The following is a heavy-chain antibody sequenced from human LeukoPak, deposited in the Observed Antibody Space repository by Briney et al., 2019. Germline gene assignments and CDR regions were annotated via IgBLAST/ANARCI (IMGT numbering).Heavy chain of an antibody. Sequence: GGSLRLSCASSGFTFSSYAMHWVRQAPGKGLEWVAVISYDGSNKYYADSVKGRFTISRDNSKNTLYLQMNSLRAEDTAVYYCARGNSSGWYYFDYWGQGTLVTVSS. CDR2: ISYDGSNK. J-gene: IGHJ4*02. CDR1: GFTFSSYA. CDR3: ARGNSSGWYYFDY. D-gene: IGHD6-19*01. V-gene: IGHV3-30*04.